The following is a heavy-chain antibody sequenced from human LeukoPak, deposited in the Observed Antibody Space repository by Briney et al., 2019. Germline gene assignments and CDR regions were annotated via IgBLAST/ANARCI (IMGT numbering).Heavy chain of an antibody. Sequence: GGSLRLSCAASGFTFSSYWMHWVRQAPGKGLVWVSRVNTDGSITSHADSVRGRFITSRDNAKNTLYLQMNSLIAEDTAVYYCARASVTRGFDYWGQGTLVTVSS. CDR1: GFTFSSYW. V-gene: IGHV3-74*01. J-gene: IGHJ4*02. CDR2: VNTDGSIT. CDR3: ARASVTRGFDY. D-gene: IGHD3-10*01.